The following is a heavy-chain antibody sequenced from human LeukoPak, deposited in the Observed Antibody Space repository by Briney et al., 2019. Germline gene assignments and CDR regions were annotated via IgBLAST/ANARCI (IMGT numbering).Heavy chain of an antibody. Sequence: PGGSLRLYCAASGLTFSSYAMHWVRQAPGKGLEWVAVISYDGSNKYYADSVKGRFTISRDNSKNTLYLQMNSLRAEDTAVYYCARSIVGATRGAFDIWGQGTMVTVSS. CDR3: ARSIVGATRGAFDI. CDR1: GLTFSSYA. J-gene: IGHJ3*02. CDR2: ISYDGSNK. D-gene: IGHD1-26*01. V-gene: IGHV3-30-3*01.